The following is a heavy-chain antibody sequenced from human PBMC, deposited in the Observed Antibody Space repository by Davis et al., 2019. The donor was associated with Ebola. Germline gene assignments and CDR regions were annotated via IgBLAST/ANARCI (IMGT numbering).Heavy chain of an antibody. Sequence: GESLKISCAASGFTFSSYSMNWVRQAPGKGLEWVSSISSSSSYIYYADSVKGRFTISRDNAKNSLYLQMNSLRAEDTAVYYCAFGHDYGDYPDYWGQGTLVTVSS. CDR2: ISSSSSYI. D-gene: IGHD4-17*01. J-gene: IGHJ4*02. CDR3: AFGHDYGDYPDY. CDR1: GFTFSSYS. V-gene: IGHV3-21*01.